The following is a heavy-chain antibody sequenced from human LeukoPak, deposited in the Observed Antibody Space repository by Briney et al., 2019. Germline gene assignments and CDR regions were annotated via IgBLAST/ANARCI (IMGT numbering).Heavy chain of an antibody. J-gene: IGHJ5*02. D-gene: IGHD3-10*01. Sequence: EASVKVSCKASGGTFSSYATSWVRQAPGQGLEWMGRIIPLFGTTTYAQKFQGRVTITADKSTSTAYMELNSLTSEDTAVYYCAGRVTMVSGFDPWGQGTLVAVSS. CDR3: AGRVTMVSGFDP. V-gene: IGHV1-69*06. CDR2: IIPLFGTT. CDR1: GGTFSSYA.